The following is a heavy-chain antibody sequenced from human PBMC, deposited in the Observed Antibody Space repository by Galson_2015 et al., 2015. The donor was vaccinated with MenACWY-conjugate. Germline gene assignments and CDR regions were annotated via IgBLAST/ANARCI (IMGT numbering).Heavy chain of an antibody. CDR1: GFTFRYYW. Sequence: SLRLSCAASGFTFRYYWMTWVRPAPGKGLGWVASIKKDGSEKYYVDSVKGRFTISRNNAKNSMYLEMNSLRVEDTAVYSCARGHYGMDVWGQGTTVTASS. V-gene: IGHV3-7*03. CDR2: IKKDGSEK. CDR3: ARGHYGMDV. J-gene: IGHJ6*02.